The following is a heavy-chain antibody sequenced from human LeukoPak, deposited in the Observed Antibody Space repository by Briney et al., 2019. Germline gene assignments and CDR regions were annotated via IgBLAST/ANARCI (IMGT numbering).Heavy chain of an antibody. D-gene: IGHD2-2*01. V-gene: IGHV1-2*06. CDR2: INPNSGGT. CDR1: GYTFTGYY. J-gene: IGHJ6*03. CDR3: ARQSLVNYYYYYMDV. Sequence: ASVKVSCKASGYTFTGYYMHWVRQAPGQGLEWMGRINPNSGGTNYAQKFQGRVTMTRDTSISTAYMELSRLRSDDTAVYYCARQSLVNYYYYYMDVWGKGTTATVSS.